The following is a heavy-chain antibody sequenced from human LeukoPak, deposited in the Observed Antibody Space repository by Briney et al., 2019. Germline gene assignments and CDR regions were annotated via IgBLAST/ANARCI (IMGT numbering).Heavy chain of an antibody. Sequence: SETLSPTCTVSGGSISSYYWSWIRQPPGKGLEWIGNIYYSGSTNYNPSLKSRVTISVDTSKNQFSLKLSSVTAADTAVYYCARDLVDDSSGYYSEGHWFDPWGQGTLVTVSS. V-gene: IGHV4-59*01. CDR3: ARDLVDDSSGYYSEGHWFDP. CDR2: IYYSGST. D-gene: IGHD3-22*01. CDR1: GGSISSYY. J-gene: IGHJ5*02.